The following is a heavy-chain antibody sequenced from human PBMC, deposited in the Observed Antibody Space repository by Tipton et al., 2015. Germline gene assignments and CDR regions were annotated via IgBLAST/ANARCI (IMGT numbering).Heavy chain of an antibody. V-gene: IGHV4-61*01. J-gene: IGHJ4*02. Sequence: GLVKPSENLSLTCTVSGGSVTSGSYYWSWIRQPPGKGLEYMGYVFHNGDSNYNPSLKSRVSMSVDTSRNQISLKLTSATAADTAIYYCARHKDSGTYPLDYWGQGTLVTVSS. D-gene: IGHD3-10*01. CDR1: GGSVTSGSYY. CDR3: ARHKDSGTYPLDY. CDR2: VFHNGDS.